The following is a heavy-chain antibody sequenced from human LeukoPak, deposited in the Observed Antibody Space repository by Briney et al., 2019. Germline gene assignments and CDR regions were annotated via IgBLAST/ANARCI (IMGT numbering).Heavy chain of an antibody. V-gene: IGHV3-21*01. CDR2: ISSSSSYI. CDR1: GFTFSSYS. J-gene: IGHJ4*02. Sequence: GGSLRLSCAASGFTFSSYSMDWVRQAPGKGLEWVSSISSSSSYISYADSVKGRFTIARDNAKNTLYLQMNSLRAEDTAVYYCASSPRYCSGGSCYSTPFDYWGQGTLVTVSS. CDR3: ASSPRYCSGGSCYSTPFDY. D-gene: IGHD2-15*01.